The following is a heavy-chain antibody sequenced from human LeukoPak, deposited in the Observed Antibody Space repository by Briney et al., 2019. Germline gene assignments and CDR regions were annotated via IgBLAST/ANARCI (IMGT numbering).Heavy chain of an antibody. V-gene: IGHV4-59*08. D-gene: IGHD5-18*01. CDR1: GGSIRRYH. J-gene: IGHJ4*01. CDR3: ARFGYGNPHFDY. CDR2: IYYSGST. Sequence: SETLPLTFTVCGGSIRRYHQCWIRQPPGKGLEWIGYIYYSGSTNYNPSLKSRVTISVDTSKNQFSLKLSSVTAADTAVYYCARFGYGNPHFDYLRQKTQLTDSS.